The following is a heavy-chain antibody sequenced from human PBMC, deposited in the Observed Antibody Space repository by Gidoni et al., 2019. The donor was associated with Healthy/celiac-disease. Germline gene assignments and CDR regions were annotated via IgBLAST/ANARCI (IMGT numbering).Heavy chain of an antibody. Sequence: QVQLVQSGAAVKNPGSSVKVSCKASGGSFSSYALSWLRQAPGQGLEWMGGSIPICGTANYAQKFQCRVTITADESTSTAYMELSSLRSEDTAVYYCARGEYYDSSGYAQTDAFDIWGQGTMVTVSS. CDR2: SIPICGTA. V-gene: IGHV1-69*01. CDR1: GGSFSSYA. CDR3: ARGEYYDSSGYAQTDAFDI. D-gene: IGHD3-22*01. J-gene: IGHJ3*02.